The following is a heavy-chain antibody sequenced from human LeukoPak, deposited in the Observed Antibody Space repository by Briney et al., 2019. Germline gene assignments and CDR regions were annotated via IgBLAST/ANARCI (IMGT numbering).Heavy chain of an antibody. CDR1: GYTFTGYY. CDR3: ARVEYYDSSGYYF. Sequence: ASVKVSCKASGYTFTGYYMHWVRQAPGQGLEWMGWINPNSGGTNYAQKFQGRVTMTRDTSISTAYMELSRLRSDDTAVYYCARVEYYDSSGYYFWGQGTLVTVAS. J-gene: IGHJ4*02. D-gene: IGHD3-22*01. V-gene: IGHV1-2*02. CDR2: INPNSGGT.